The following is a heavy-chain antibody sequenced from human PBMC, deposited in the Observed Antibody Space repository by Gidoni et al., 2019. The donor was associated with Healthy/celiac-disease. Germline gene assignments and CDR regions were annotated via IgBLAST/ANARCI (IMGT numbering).Heavy chain of an antibody. Sequence: EVQLLESGGGLVQPGGSLRLSCAASGFTFSSYALGGVRQGPGKGLGGVSGISGSGGSTKYADSVKGRFTNSKDNSKNTLYLQMNSLRAEDKAVYYCAKDKGGSGWALGYWYFDLWGRGTLVTVSS. J-gene: IGHJ2*01. CDR1: GFTFSSYA. CDR2: ISGSGGST. V-gene: IGHV3-23*01. D-gene: IGHD6-19*01. CDR3: AKDKGGSGWALGYWYFDL.